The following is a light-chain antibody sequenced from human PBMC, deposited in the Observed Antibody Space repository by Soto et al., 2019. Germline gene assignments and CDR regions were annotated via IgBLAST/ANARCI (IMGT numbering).Light chain of an antibody. CDR3: QQYNKWPQT. J-gene: IGKJ1*01. CDR2: GAS. V-gene: IGKV3-15*01. CDR1: QSVSID. Sequence: EIVMTQSPATVPVSPGERVTLSCRASQSVSIDLAWYQQKPGQAPRLLIYGASTRATDIPATFTGSGSGTEFTLTISSLQSEDIAAYYCQQYNKWPQTFGQGTKVDIK.